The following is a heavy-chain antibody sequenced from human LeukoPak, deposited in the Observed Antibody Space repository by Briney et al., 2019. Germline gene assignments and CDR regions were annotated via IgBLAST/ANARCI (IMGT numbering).Heavy chain of an antibody. J-gene: IGHJ6*03. D-gene: IGHD3-10*01. Sequence: GRSLRLSCAAAGFTFNNDGMHWVRQAPGKGLEWVAFIRYNGNNQYYADSVKARFTLSRANSKNTLYLQMNSLKGDDTAVYYCAKDSAFYYIDVWGKGTTVIISS. CDR2: IRYNGNNQ. V-gene: IGHV3-30*02. CDR3: AKDSAFYYIDV. CDR1: GFTFNNDG.